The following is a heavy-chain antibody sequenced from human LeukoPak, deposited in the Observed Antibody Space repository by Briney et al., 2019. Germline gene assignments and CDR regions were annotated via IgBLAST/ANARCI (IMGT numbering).Heavy chain of an antibody. CDR3: ARRDYYDSSGYYLDY. Sequence: ASVKVSCKASGYTFTSYYMHRVRQAPGQGLEWMGIINPSGGSTSYAQKFQGRVTMTRDTSTSTVYMELSSLRSEDTAVYYCARRDYYDSSGYYLDYWGQGTLVTVSS. V-gene: IGHV1-46*01. D-gene: IGHD3-22*01. J-gene: IGHJ4*02. CDR2: INPSGGST. CDR1: GYTFTSYY.